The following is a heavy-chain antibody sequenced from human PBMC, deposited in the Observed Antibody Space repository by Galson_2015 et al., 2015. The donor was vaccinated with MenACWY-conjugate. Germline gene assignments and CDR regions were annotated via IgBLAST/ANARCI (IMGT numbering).Heavy chain of an antibody. CDR3: ARETMDWYAIDY. Sequence: CAISGDSVSTHNVAWNWIRQSPSRGLEWLGRTYYRYKWYVDYAASVKSRITITPDTSRKQFSLQLKSVTPEDTAVYYCARETMDWYAIDYWGQGTRVTASS. CDR2: TYYRYKWYV. V-gene: IGHV6-1*01. CDR1: GDSVSTHNVA. D-gene: IGHD3/OR15-3a*01. J-gene: IGHJ4*02.